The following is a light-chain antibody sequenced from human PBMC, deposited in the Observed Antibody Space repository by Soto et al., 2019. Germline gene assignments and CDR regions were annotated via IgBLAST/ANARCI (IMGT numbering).Light chain of an antibody. V-gene: IGKV3-20*01. CDR1: QSVSSNY. CDR2: GAS. CDR3: QQYGRLLN. J-gene: IGKJ4*01. Sequence: RWRGTRLLTQGKRATQGSRASQSVSSNYLAWYQQKPGQAPRLLIYGASSRATGIPDRLSGSGFGTGFSLCTSSLVPEDFSVSYCQQYGRLLNFGGGTKVDIK.